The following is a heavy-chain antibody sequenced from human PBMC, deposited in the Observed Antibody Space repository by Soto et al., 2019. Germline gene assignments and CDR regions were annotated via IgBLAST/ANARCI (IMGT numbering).Heavy chain of an antibody. D-gene: IGHD2-15*01. CDR3: ARAHCSGGSCYRTYVDY. CDR2: ISSNGGST. V-gene: IGHV3-64*01. CDR1: GFTFSSYA. Sequence: GGSLRLSCAASGFTFSSYAMHWVRQAPGKGLEYVSAISSNGGSTYYANSVKGRFTISRDNSKNTLYLQMGSLRAEDMAVYYCARAHCSGGSCYRTYVDYWGQGTLVTVSS. J-gene: IGHJ4*02.